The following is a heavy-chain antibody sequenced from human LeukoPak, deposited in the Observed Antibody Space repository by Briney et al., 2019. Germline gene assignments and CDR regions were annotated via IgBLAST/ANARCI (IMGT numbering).Heavy chain of an antibody. D-gene: IGHD3-22*01. Sequence: GSLRLSCAASGFTFSSYSMNWVRQAPGKGLEWIGYIYYSGSTNYNPSLKSRVTISVDTSKNQFSLKLSSVTAADTAVYYCARQSALRSSSGYYYPDWFDPWGQGTLVTVSS. CDR1: GFTFSSYS. J-gene: IGHJ5*02. CDR2: IYYSGST. V-gene: IGHV4-59*08. CDR3: ARQSALRSSSGYYYPDWFDP.